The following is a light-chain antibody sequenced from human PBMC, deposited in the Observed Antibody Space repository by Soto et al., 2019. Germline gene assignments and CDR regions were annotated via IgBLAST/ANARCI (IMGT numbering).Light chain of an antibody. V-gene: IGKV1-39*01. Sequence: IQMTQSPSSLSASVGDRVTVTVRASQSITRYLNWYQQKPGKAPKVLIYSASSLQSGVPSRFSGSGSGTDFTLTISSLLSEDFAVYYCHQYYKWPLTFGGGTKV. CDR2: SAS. J-gene: IGKJ4*01. CDR1: QSITRY. CDR3: HQYYKWPLT.